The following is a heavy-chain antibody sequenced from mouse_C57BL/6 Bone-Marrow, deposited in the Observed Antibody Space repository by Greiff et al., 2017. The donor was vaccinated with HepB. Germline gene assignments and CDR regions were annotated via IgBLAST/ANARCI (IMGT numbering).Heavy chain of an antibody. CDR3: TRESGGPWYSDV. V-gene: IGHV5-9-1*02. D-gene: IGHD1-1*02. CDR1: GFTFSSYA. Sequence: DVMLVESGEGLVKPGGSLKLSCAASGFTFSSYAMSWVRQTPEKRLEWVAYISSGGDYIYYADTVKGRFTISRDNARNTLYLQMSSLKSEDTAMYYCTRESGGPWYSDVWGTGTTVTVSS. CDR2: ISSGGDYI. J-gene: IGHJ1*03.